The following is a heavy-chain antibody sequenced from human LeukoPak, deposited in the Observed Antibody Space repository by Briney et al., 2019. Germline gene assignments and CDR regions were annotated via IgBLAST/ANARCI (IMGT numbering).Heavy chain of an antibody. J-gene: IGHJ5*02. CDR1: GFTFSSYA. Sequence: GGSLRLPCAASGFTFSSYAMSWVRQAPGKGLEWVGHIKSKTDAGTTDYAAPVKDRFSISRDDSKNTLYLQMNSLKIEDTAVYYCTIAVVGVTVWFDPWGQGTLVTVSS. D-gene: IGHD3-16*01. CDR3: TIAVVGVTVWFDP. CDR2: IKSKTDAGTT. V-gene: IGHV3-15*01.